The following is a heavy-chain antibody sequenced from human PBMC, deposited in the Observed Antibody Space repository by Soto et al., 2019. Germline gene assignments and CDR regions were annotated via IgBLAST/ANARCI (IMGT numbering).Heavy chain of an antibody. J-gene: IGHJ4*02. CDR3: ARDYAWNPLLLISLGY. V-gene: IGHV3-33*01. CDR2: IWYDGSNK. Sequence: GGSRSLSSAASRFTFGGYGMRWVRQAPGKGLEWVAVIWYDGSNKYYADSVKGRFTISRDNSKNTLYLQMNSLRAEDTAVYYCARDYAWNPLLLISLGYWGQGTLVTVSS. CDR1: RFTFGGYG. D-gene: IGHD1-1*01.